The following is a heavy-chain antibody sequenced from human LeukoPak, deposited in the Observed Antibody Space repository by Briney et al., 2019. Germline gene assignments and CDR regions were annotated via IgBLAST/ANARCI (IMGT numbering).Heavy chain of an antibody. Sequence: SETLSLTCTVSGASISSYNWNWIRQPAGKDLEWIGRIYTGGTTKFNPSLESRVTMSVDTSNNQFSLKLNSVTAADTAVYYCARRAGWYWYFDLWGRGTLVTVSS. CDR3: ARRAGWYWYFDL. J-gene: IGHJ2*01. D-gene: IGHD6-19*01. CDR2: IYTGGTT. CDR1: GASISSYN. V-gene: IGHV4-4*07.